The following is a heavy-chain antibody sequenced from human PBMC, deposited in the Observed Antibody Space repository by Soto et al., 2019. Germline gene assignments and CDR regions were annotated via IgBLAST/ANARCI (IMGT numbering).Heavy chain of an antibody. D-gene: IGHD3-10*01. V-gene: IGHV1-3*01. Sequence: EASVKVSCKASGHTFTSYAMHWVRQAPGQRLEWMGWINAGNGNTKYSQKFQGRVTITRDTSASTAYMELSSLRSEDTAVYYCAAGFNEYYGSGSYYQTNWFDPWGQGTLVTVSS. J-gene: IGHJ5*02. CDR1: GHTFTSYA. CDR3: AAGFNEYYGSGSYYQTNWFDP. CDR2: INAGNGNT.